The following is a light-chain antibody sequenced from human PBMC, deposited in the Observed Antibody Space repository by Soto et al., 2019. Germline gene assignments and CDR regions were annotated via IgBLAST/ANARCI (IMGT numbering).Light chain of an antibody. CDR3: QQYDTYSRT. J-gene: IGKJ1*01. V-gene: IGKV1-5*03. CDR2: EVS. CDR1: QSVSNW. Sequence: DIQMTQSPSALSASVGDRVTITCRASQSVSNWLAWYRQKPGEAPKLLIFEVSTLERGVPSRCSGSGSGPEITLTITSLQPDDFATFYCQQYDTYSRTFGQGTKVEVK.